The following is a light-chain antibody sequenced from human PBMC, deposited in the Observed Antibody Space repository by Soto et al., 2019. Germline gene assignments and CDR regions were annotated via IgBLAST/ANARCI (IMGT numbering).Light chain of an antibody. CDR1: QTLRNK. V-gene: IGKV3-15*01. CDR2: GGF. J-gene: IGKJ3*01. CDR3: QQHNAGPLT. Sequence: IVLTQSPGTLSVSPGERVILSCRASQTLRNKLAWYQQKPGQAPRLLIYGGFTRATGIPARFSGSGSGTEFTLTVDGLQSEDCAIYYCQQHNAGPLTFGPGTKLDLK.